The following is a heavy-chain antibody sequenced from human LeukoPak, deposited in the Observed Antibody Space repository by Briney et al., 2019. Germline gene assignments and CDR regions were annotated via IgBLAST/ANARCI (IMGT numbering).Heavy chain of an antibody. CDR2: ISSSSSYI. J-gene: IGHJ4*02. V-gene: IGHV3-21*01. CDR1: GFTFTHYS. CDR3: ATDPTVASSY. D-gene: IGHD4-23*01. Sequence: PGRSLRLSCAAFGFTFTHYSMNWVRQAPGKGLEWVSSISSSSSYIKYADSVKGRFTISRDNAKNSLYLQMISLRADDTAVYYCATDPTVASSYWGQGTLVTVSS.